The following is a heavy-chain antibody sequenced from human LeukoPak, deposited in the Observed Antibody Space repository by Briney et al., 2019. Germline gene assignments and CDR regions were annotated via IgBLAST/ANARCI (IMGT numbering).Heavy chain of an antibody. V-gene: IGHV1-2*02. Sequence: GASVKVSCKASGYAFTGYYVHWVRQAPGQGLEWMGWINPNSGGTNYAQKFQGRVTMTRDTSISTAYMELSRLRSEDTAVYYCARTQQLVLRSPLDPWGQGTLVTVSS. CDR2: INPNSGGT. J-gene: IGHJ5*02. CDR1: GYAFTGYY. D-gene: IGHD6-13*01. CDR3: ARTQQLVLRSPLDP.